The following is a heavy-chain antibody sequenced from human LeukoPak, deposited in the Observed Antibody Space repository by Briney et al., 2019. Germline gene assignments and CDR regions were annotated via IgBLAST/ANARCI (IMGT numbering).Heavy chain of an antibody. CDR2: IIPIFGTA. CDR1: GGTFSSYA. CDR3: ARPSNYYGSGSPYYYYGMDV. D-gene: IGHD3-10*01. V-gene: IGHV1-69*13. Sequence: GASAKVSCKASGGTFSSYAISWVRQAPGQGLEWMGGIIPIFGTANYAQKFQGRVTITADESTSTAYMELSSLRSEDTAVYYCARPSNYYGSGSPYYYYGMDVWGQGTTVTVSS. J-gene: IGHJ6*02.